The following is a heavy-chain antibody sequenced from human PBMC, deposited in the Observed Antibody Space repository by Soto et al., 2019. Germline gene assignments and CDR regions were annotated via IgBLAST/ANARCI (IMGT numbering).Heavy chain of an antibody. J-gene: IGHJ4*02. Sequence: LRLSCAASGFTFSRYAMSCVRQAPGKGLEWVSALSASGGSTYYADSVKGRFTISRDNSKNTLYLQMDSLRAEDTAVYHCAKAGTHSYFDYWGQGTLVTVSS. CDR1: GFTFSRYA. D-gene: IGHD1-1*01. CDR3: AKAGTHSYFDY. V-gene: IGHV3-23*01. CDR2: LSASGGST.